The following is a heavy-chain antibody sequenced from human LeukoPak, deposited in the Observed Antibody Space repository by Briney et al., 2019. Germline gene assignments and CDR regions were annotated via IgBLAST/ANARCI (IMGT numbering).Heavy chain of an antibody. CDR1: GFTFSSYE. D-gene: IGHD3-22*01. J-gene: IGHJ4*02. CDR2: ISTSARTT. CDR3: ARRGYYGNYFDF. Sequence: TGGSLRLSCAASGFTFSSYEMNWVRQAPGKGLEWVSYISTSARTTFYAGSVKGRFTISRDNAKNSLYLQMNSLRAEDTAVYYCARRGYYGNYFDFWGQGTLVTVSS. V-gene: IGHV3-48*03.